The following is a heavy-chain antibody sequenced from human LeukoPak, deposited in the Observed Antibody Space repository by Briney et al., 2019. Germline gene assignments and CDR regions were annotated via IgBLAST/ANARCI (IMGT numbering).Heavy chain of an antibody. Sequence: PGGSLRLSCAASGFTFSNYWMSWVRQAPGKGLEWVANIKEDGSEKYYVDSVKGRFTISRDNAKNSLSLQVSSLSAEDTAVYYCARSRSGYYEDYWGQGTLVTVSS. J-gene: IGHJ4*02. CDR2: IKEDGSEK. V-gene: IGHV3-7*01. CDR1: GFTFSNYW. D-gene: IGHD3-22*01. CDR3: ARSRSGYYEDY.